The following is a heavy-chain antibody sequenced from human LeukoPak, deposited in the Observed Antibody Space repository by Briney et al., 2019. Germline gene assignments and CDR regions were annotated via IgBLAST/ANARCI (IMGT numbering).Heavy chain of an antibody. CDR1: GFTLSSYG. CDR2: ISGSGGST. V-gene: IGHV3-23*01. D-gene: IGHD3-10*01. Sequence: PGGSLRLSCAASGFTLSSYGMSWVRQAPGKGLEWVSAISGSGGSTYYADSVKGRFTISRDNSKNTLYLQMNSLRAEDTAVYYCAKAARGVTYYYYYMDVWGKGTTVTISS. J-gene: IGHJ6*03. CDR3: AKAARGVTYYYYYMDV.